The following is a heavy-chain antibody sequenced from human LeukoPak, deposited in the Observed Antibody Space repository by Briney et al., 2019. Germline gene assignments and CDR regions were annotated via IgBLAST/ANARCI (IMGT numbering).Heavy chain of an antibody. Sequence: GGSLRLSCAASGFTFSDYYMSWIRQAPGKGLAWVSYISSSGSTIYYADSVKGRFTISRDNAKNSLYLQMNSLRAEDTAVYYCARDSGAHYDYVWGSYRNYYYYGMDVWGQGTTVTVSS. CDR2: ISSSGSTI. CDR1: GFTFSDYY. V-gene: IGHV3-11*01. J-gene: IGHJ6*02. CDR3: ARDSGAHYDYVWGSYRNYYYYGMDV. D-gene: IGHD3-16*02.